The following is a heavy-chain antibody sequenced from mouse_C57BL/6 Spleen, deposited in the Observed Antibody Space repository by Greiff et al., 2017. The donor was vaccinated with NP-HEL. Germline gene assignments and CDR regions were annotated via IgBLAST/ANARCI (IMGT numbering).Heavy chain of an antibody. Sequence: LLESGPELVKPGASVKISCKASGYSFTSYYIHWVKQRPGQGLEWIGWIYPGSGNTKYNEKFKGKATLTADTSSSTAYMQLSSLTSEDSAVYYCARSGYYGSSPYWYFDVWGTGTTVTVSS. CDR2: IYPGSGNT. CDR1: GYSFTSYY. J-gene: IGHJ1*03. CDR3: ARSGYYGSSPYWYFDV. D-gene: IGHD1-1*01. V-gene: IGHV1-66*01.